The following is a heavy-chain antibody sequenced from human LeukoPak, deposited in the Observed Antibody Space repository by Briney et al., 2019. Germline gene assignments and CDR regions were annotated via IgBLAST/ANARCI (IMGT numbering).Heavy chain of an antibody. CDR1: GFTFSSYA. V-gene: IGHV3-23*01. CDR3: AKDFGVVVPAAMGPIGY. CDR2: ISGSGGST. D-gene: IGHD2-2*01. J-gene: IGHJ4*02. Sequence: PGGSLRLSCAASGFTFSSYAMSWVRQAPGKGLEWVSAISGSGGSTYYAESVKGRFTISRDNSKNTLYLQMNSLRAEDTAVYYCAKDFGVVVPAAMGPIGYWGQGTLVTVSS.